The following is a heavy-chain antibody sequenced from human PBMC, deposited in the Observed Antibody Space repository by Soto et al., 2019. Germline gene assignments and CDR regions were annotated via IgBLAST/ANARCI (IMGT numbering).Heavy chain of an antibody. J-gene: IGHJ5*02. CDR2: INAGNGNT. Sequence: ASVKVSCKASGYTFISYAMHWVRQAPGQRLEWMGWINAGNGNTKYSQKFQGRVTITRDTSASTAYMELSSLRSEDTAVYYCARANSPYYYDSSGYLAFDPWGQGTLVTVSS. D-gene: IGHD3-22*01. CDR1: GYTFISYA. CDR3: ARANSPYYYDSSGYLAFDP. V-gene: IGHV1-3*01.